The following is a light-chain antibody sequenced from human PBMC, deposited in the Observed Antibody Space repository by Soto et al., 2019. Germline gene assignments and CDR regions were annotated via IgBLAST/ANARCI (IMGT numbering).Light chain of an antibody. Sequence: QSALTQPASVSGSPGQSITISCTGTSSDVGGYNYVSWYQHHPGKAPKLMICEVSTRPSGVSHRFSGSESGNTASLTISGLQAEDEADYYCSSYTTSSTQVFGGGTKVTVL. V-gene: IGLV2-14*01. CDR2: EVS. CDR1: SSDVGGYNY. CDR3: SSYTTSSTQV. J-gene: IGLJ2*01.